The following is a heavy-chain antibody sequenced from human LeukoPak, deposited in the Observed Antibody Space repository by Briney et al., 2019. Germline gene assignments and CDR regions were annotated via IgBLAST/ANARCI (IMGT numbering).Heavy chain of an antibody. CDR3: ARDHLACSGDTCFSAHWFDP. CDR2: ISHSGTT. Sequence: SETLSLTCAVSGDSITSAFHWGWVRQPPGKGLEWIGSISHSGTTYYAPSFKSRPTISLDPSKNQLSLKLSSVTAADTAVFFCARDHLACSGDTCFSAHWFDPWGHGTLVIVSS. V-gene: IGHV4-38-2*02. J-gene: IGHJ5*02. CDR1: GDSITSAFH. D-gene: IGHD2-15*01.